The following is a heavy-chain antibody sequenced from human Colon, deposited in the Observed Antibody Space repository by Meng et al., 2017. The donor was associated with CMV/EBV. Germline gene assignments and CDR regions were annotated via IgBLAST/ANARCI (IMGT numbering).Heavy chain of an antibody. Sequence: GESLKISCAASGSSFSNSWMIWVRRAPGKGLEWVAKTNEDGSDKYYVDSVKGRSTIFRDNAKNSVYLQMNSLRAEDTAVYYCARPADVLVIAKGLDQWGQGTLVTVSS. CDR3: ARPADVLVIAKGLDQ. D-gene: IGHD2-21*01. V-gene: IGHV3-7*01. CDR2: TNEDGSDK. J-gene: IGHJ4*02. CDR1: GSSFSNSW.